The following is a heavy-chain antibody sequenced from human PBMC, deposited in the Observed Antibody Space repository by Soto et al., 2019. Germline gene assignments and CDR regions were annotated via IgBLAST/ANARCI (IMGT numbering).Heavy chain of an antibody. Sequence: ASVKGSCKASGYTFTSYYMHWVRQAPGQGLEWIGIINPSGGSTSYAEKFQGRVTMTRDTSTSTVYMELSSLRSEDTAVYYCANRSEDIVVVPAAIRHPAPPSCYYGMDLWGQGTTVTVSS. D-gene: IGHD2-2*02. CDR1: GYTFTSYY. CDR2: INPSGGST. V-gene: IGHV1-46*01. J-gene: IGHJ6*02. CDR3: ANRSEDIVVVPAAIRHPAPPSCYYGMDL.